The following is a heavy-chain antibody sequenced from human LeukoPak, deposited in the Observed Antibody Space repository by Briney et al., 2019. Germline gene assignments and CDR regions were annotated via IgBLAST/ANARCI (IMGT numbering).Heavy chain of an antibody. D-gene: IGHD6-19*01. CDR3: AKDELGSGWATAFDY. Sequence: GGSLRLSCAASGFTFNSYGMHWVRQAPGKGLEWVAFIRYDGSNKYYADSVKGRFTISRDNSKNTLYLQMNSLRAEDTAVYYCAKDELGSGWATAFDYWGQGTLVTVSS. J-gene: IGHJ4*02. V-gene: IGHV3-30*02. CDR2: IRYDGSNK. CDR1: GFTFNSYG.